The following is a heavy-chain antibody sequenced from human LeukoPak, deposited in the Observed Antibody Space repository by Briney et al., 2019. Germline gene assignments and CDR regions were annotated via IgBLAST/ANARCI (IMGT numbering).Heavy chain of an antibody. Sequence: SETLSLTCSVSGASIGSFYWSWIRQPPGKGLEWIGYVYDGGKTYYDPSLKGRVTISVDTSNNQFSLKLRSVTAADTAVYYCARGGSRTDDYNFDYWGQGTLVSVSS. CDR2: VYDGGKT. CDR3: ARGGSRTDDYNFDY. CDR1: GASIGSFY. D-gene: IGHD5-24*01. V-gene: IGHV4-59*01. J-gene: IGHJ4*02.